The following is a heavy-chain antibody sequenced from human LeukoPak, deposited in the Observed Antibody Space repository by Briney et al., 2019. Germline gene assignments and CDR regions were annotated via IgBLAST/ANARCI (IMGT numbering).Heavy chain of an antibody. Sequence: PGGSLRLSCAASGFTFSSYRMHWVRQAPGKGLVWVSRIKSDGSSTDYADSVKGRFTISRDNAKNTMYLQMNSLTAEDTAVYYCARIARGYSGYDPPFDYWGQGTLVTVSS. D-gene: IGHD5-12*01. CDR2: IKSDGSST. CDR1: GFTFSSYR. V-gene: IGHV3-74*01. J-gene: IGHJ4*02. CDR3: ARIARGYSGYDPPFDY.